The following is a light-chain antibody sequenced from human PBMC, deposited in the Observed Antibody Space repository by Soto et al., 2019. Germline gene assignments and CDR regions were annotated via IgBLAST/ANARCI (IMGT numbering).Light chain of an antibody. CDR2: KAS. J-gene: IGKJ4*02. CDR1: QNIRSW. V-gene: IGKV1-5*03. Sequence: DIQMTQSPSTLSASVGDRVTITCRASQNIRSWLAWYQQKPGKAPRLLIYKASSLESGVPSRFSGSGSGTEFTLTICSLQPDDSATYYCQQYDSSSTFGGGTKVEIK. CDR3: QQYDSSST.